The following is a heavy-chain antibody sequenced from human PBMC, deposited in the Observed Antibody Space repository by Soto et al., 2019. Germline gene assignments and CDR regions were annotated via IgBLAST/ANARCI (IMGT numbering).Heavy chain of an antibody. J-gene: IGHJ4*02. CDR1: GGTFGSYV. CDR3: ARDLANGYAPGDN. D-gene: IGHD5-12*01. V-gene: IGHV1-69*12. Sequence: QVQLVQSGAEVKKPGSSVKVSCKASGGTFGSYVLNWVRQAPGQGLEWMGGIIPLFGRPNYAQKFQGRVTITADASTRTPSMELSSLRSGATLMFYCARDLANGYAPGDNWGQAKLVTFSS. CDR2: IIPLFGRP.